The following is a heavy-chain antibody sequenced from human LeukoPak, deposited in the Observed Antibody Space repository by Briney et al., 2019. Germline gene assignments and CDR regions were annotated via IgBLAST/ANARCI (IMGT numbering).Heavy chain of an antibody. CDR3: AREGRYCSSTSCPHMDV. D-gene: IGHD2-2*01. CDR2: IYHSGST. V-gene: IGHV4-38-2*02. J-gene: IGHJ6*04. CDR1: GYSISSGYY. Sequence: SETPSLTCAVSGYSISSGYYWGWIRQPPGKGLEWIGSIYHSGSTYYSPSLKSRVTISVDTSKNHFSLKLTSVTAADTAVYYCAREGRYCSSTSCPHMDVWGKGTTVTVSS.